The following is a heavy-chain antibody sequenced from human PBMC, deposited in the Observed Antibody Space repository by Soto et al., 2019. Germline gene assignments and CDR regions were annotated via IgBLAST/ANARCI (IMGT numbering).Heavy chain of an antibody. D-gene: IGHD4-4*01. CDR3: SRLTDLYSMFDF. Sequence: QITLKESGPTLVKPTQTLTLTCTFSGVSLSTSEVGVGWILQPPGKALELLGFIYWDEDNRYSPLLNKRLTITKDTSKNQVVLTMTNMDSVDTGTYYWSRLTDLYSMFDFWGQGTQVTVAS. CDR1: GVSLSTSEVG. J-gene: IGHJ4*02. CDR2: IYWDEDN. V-gene: IGHV2-5*02.